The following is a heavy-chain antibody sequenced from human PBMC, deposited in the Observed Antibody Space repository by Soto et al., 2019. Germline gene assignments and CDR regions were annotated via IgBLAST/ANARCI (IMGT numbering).Heavy chain of an antibody. Sequence: PGGSLRLSCAASGXIFSDHYVDWVRQGPGKGLEWVGRIRKKGNSYTAEYAASVKGRFTISRDDSKNSLYLQMNSLKREDTAVYYCARASGSYSHFDYWGQGTLVTVSS. CDR1: GXIFSDHY. J-gene: IGHJ4*02. D-gene: IGHD1-26*01. V-gene: IGHV3-72*01. CDR3: ARASGSYSHFDY. CDR2: IRKKGNSYTA.